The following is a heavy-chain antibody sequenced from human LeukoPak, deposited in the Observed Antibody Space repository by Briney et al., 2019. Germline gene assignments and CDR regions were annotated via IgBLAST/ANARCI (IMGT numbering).Heavy chain of an antibody. CDR3: ARLRWRTEYQLLPENWFDP. D-gene: IGHD2-2*01. J-gene: IGHJ5*02. CDR1: GGSISSYY. CDR2: IYTSGST. V-gene: IGHV4-4*09. Sequence: SETLSLTCTVSGGSISSYYWSWIRQPPGKGLEWIGYIYTSGSTNYNPSHKSRVTISVDTSKNQFSLKLSSVTAADTAVYYCARLRWRTEYQLLPENWFDPWGQGTLVTVSS.